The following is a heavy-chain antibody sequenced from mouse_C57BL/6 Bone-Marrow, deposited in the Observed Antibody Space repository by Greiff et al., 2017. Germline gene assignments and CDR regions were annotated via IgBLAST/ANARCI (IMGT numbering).Heavy chain of an antibody. CDR2: IDPENGDT. J-gene: IGHJ3*01. CDR3: TTEGSSGFLCAY. CDR1: GFNIKDDY. D-gene: IGHD3-2*02. Sequence: VQLKQSGAELVRPGASVKLSCTASGFNIKDDYMHWVKQRPEQGLEWIGWIDPENGDTEYASKFQGKATITADTSSNTAYLQLSSLTSEDTAVYYCTTEGSSGFLCAYWGQGTLVTVSA. V-gene: IGHV14-4*01.